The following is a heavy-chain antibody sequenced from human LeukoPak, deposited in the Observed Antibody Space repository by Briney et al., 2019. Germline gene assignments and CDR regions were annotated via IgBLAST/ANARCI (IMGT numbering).Heavy chain of an antibody. CDR2: IYYSGST. D-gene: IGHD6-13*01. Sequence: PSETLSLTCTVSGGSISSYYWSWIRQPPGKGLEWIGYIYYSGSTNYNPSLKSRVTISVDTSKNQFSLKLSSVTAADTAVYYCAGIAAAFYYGMDVWGQGTTVTVSS. CDR3: AGIAAAFYYGMDV. V-gene: IGHV4-59*01. CDR1: GGSISSYY. J-gene: IGHJ6*02.